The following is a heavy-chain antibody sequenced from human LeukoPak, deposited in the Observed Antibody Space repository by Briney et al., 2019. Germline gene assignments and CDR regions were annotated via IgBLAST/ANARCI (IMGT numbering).Heavy chain of an antibody. J-gene: IGHJ4*02. Sequence: PSETLSLTCTVSGGSISSYYWSWIRQPPGKGLEWIGYIYYSGSTNYNPSLKSRVTISVDTSKNQFSLKLSSVTAADTAVYYCARGPNYDSSGYYGYWGQGTLVTVSS. CDR1: GGSISSYY. CDR3: ARGPNYDSSGYYGY. D-gene: IGHD3-22*01. CDR2: IYYSGST. V-gene: IGHV4-59*01.